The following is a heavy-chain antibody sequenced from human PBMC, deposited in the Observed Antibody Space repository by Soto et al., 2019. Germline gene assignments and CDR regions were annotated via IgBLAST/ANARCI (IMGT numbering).Heavy chain of an antibody. CDR3: ARSREFDY. J-gene: IGHJ4*02. CDR1: GGSLSGATYS. CDR2: IFPSGTT. Sequence: SETLSLTCVVSGGSLSGATYSWNWIRQPPGKGLEWIGYIFPSGTTYYNPSLKSRVTISIDVSKNQFSLSLRSLTAADTAVYYCARSREFDYWSQGTLVTVSS. V-gene: IGHV4-30-2*01.